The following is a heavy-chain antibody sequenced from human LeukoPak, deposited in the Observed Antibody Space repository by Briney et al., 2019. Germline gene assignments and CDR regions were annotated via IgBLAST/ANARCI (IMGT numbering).Heavy chain of an antibody. Sequence: GGSLRLSCAASGFTFSSYAMSWVRQAPGKGLEWVSAISGSGDSTYYRDSVKGRFTISRDNSKNTLYLQMNSLRAEDTAVYYCAKTRPLDSSSWSHGDYWGQGTLVTVSS. CDR3: AKTRPLDSSSWSHGDY. CDR2: ISGSGDST. J-gene: IGHJ4*02. V-gene: IGHV3-23*01. D-gene: IGHD6-13*01. CDR1: GFTFSSYA.